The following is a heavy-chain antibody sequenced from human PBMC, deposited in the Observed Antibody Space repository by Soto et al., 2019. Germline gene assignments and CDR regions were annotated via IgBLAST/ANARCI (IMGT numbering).Heavy chain of an antibody. Sequence: QVQLQQSGPGLVKASQTLSLTCTVSGGSIINSGYYWNWIRQHPGEGLEWVGYIYYSGETSYNPSLKSRLTISVDTSKNRFSLNLSSVTAADTAVYYCARDRGGENYYYGMDVWGQGTTVTVSS. V-gene: IGHV4-31*03. J-gene: IGHJ6*02. D-gene: IGHD3-16*01. CDR3: ARDRGGENYYYGMDV. CDR2: IYYSGET. CDR1: GGSIINSGYY.